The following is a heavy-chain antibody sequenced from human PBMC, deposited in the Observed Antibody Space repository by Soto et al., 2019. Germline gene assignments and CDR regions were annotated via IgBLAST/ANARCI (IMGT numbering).Heavy chain of an antibody. J-gene: IGHJ6*02. Sequence: GASVKVSCKASGYSFTNNDVSWVRQATGQGLEWMGWMNPGSGDTGYAQKFQGRVTMTRDISIATAYMELSSLRSDDTAVYYCARVTSVLRFLEWFSKEYYYYYGMDVWGQGTTVTVSS. CDR3: ARVTSVLRFLEWFSKEYYYYYGMDV. CDR1: GYSFTNND. V-gene: IGHV1-8*01. D-gene: IGHD3-3*01. CDR2: MNPGSGDT.